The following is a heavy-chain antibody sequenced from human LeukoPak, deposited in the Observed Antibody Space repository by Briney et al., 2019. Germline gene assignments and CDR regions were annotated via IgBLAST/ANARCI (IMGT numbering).Heavy chain of an antibody. CDR1: GFTVSSNY. D-gene: IGHD1-26*01. V-gene: IGHV3-53*01. CDR3: ARAVPGSYYFDY. J-gene: IGHJ4*02. Sequence: GGSLRLSCAASGFTVSSNYMSWVGQAPGKGLEWVSVIYSGGSTYYADSVKGRFTISRDNSKNTLYLQMNSLRAEDTAVYYCARAVPGSYYFDYWGQGTLVTVSS. CDR2: IYSGGST.